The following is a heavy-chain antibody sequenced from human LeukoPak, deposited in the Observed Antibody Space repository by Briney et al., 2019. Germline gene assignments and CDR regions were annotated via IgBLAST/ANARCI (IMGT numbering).Heavy chain of an antibody. V-gene: IGHV4-59*08. J-gene: IGHJ4*02. D-gene: IGHD3-9*01. CDR2: IYYSGST. CDR3: ARAQGYFDWLLFTFDY. CDR1: GGSISSYY. Sequence: SETPSLTCTVSGGSISSYYWSWIRQPPGKGLEWIGYIYYSGSTNYNPSLKSRVTISVDTSKNQFSLKLSSVTAADTAVYYCARAQGYFDWLLFTFDYWGQGTLVTVSS.